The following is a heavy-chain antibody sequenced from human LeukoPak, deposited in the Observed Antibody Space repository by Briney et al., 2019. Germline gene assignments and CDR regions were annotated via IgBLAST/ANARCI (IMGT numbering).Heavy chain of an antibody. CDR1: GYSFTAFY. CDR3: TRALGSDY. V-gene: IGHV1-2*02. J-gene: IGHJ4*02. D-gene: IGHD1-26*01. Sequence: ASVKLSCKTSGYSFTAFYIHWVRQAPGQGLEWMGWIHPRRGDTNYAQKFQGRVTMTRDTSITTAYMELSSLRSDDTAMYYCTRALGSDYWGQGTLVTVSS. CDR2: IHPRRGDT.